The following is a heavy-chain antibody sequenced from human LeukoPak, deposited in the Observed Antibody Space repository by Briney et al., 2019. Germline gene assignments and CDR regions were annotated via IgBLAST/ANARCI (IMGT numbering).Heavy chain of an antibody. Sequence: SETLSLTCTASGVSISSGSYYWGWLRQPAGKGLEWIGSIYYSVSTYYNPSLKSRVTISVDTSKNQFSLKLSSVTAADTAVYYCAREPKYGSGFNWFDPWGQGTLVTVS. CDR1: GVSISSGSYY. V-gene: IGHV4-39*07. D-gene: IGHD3-10*01. J-gene: IGHJ5*02. CDR3: AREPKYGSGFNWFDP. CDR2: IYYSVST.